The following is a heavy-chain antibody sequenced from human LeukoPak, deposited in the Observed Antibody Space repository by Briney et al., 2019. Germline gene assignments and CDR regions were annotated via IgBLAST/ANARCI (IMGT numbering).Heavy chain of an antibody. CDR2: IIPIFGTA. V-gene: IGHV1-69*05. CDR3: ARRAGSGYFDY. Sequence: ASVTVSCKASGGTFSSYAISWVRQAPGQGLEWMGGIIPIFGTANYAQKFQGRVTITTDESTSTAYMELSSLRSEDTAVYYCARRAGSGYFDYWGQGTLVTVSS. CDR1: GGTFSSYA. D-gene: IGHD3-3*01. J-gene: IGHJ4*02.